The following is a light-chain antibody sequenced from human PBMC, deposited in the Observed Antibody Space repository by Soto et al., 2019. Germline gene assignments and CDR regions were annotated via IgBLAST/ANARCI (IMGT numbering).Light chain of an antibody. V-gene: IGKV1-39*01. CDR3: QQSYSTLSIT. J-gene: IGKJ5*01. Sequence: DIQMTQSPSSLSASVGDRVTITCRASESINRHLNWYQQKPGKAPKLLIYAASSLQNGVPSRFSGSGSWTDFTLTISNLQPEDFATYYCQQSYSTLSITFGQRTRLEIK. CDR2: AAS. CDR1: ESINRH.